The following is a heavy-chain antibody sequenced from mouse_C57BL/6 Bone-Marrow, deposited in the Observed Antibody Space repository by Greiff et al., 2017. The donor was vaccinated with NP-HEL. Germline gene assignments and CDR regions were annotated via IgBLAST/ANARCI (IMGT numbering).Heavy chain of an antibody. CDR3: ARDSPYSDCYGSRGYFDV. Sequence: DVQLVESGGGLVKPGGSLKLSCAASGFTFSDYGMHWVRQAPEKGLEWVAYISSGSSTIYYADTVKGRFTISRDNAKNTLFLQMTSLRSEDTTMYYCARDSPYSDCYGSRGYFDVWGTGTTVTVSS. CDR1: GFTFSDYG. D-gene: IGHD1-1*01. CDR2: ISSGSSTI. V-gene: IGHV5-17*01. J-gene: IGHJ1*03.